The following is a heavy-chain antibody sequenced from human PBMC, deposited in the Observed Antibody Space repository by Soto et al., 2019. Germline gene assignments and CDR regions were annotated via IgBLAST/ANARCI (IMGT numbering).Heavy chain of an antibody. CDR2: TYYRSKWYN. V-gene: IGHV6-1*01. CDR1: GDSVSSNSAA. J-gene: IGHJ4*02. D-gene: IGHD1-1*01. Sequence: SQTLSLTCVISGDSVSSNSAAWNWIRQSPSRGLEWLGRTYYRSKWYNEYAGSAKSRIIINPDTPKNQYSLQVNSVTPEDTAVYYCAMGTGTFEYWGQGILVTVSS. CDR3: AMGTGTFEY.